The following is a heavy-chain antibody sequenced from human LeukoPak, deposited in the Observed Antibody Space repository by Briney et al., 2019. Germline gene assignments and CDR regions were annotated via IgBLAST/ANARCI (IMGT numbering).Heavy chain of an antibody. J-gene: IGHJ3*02. CDR3: ARQVLEMTAMYAFDI. Sequence: SETLSLTCTASGGSIRSSSYYWGWIRQPPGKGLEWIGSIYYDGSPYYNPSLKSRVTISVDTSRNQFSLKVRSVTAADTAVYYCARQVLEMTAMYAFDIWGQGTIVTVSS. CDR2: IYYDGSP. V-gene: IGHV4-39*01. CDR1: GGSIRSSSYY. D-gene: IGHD5-24*01.